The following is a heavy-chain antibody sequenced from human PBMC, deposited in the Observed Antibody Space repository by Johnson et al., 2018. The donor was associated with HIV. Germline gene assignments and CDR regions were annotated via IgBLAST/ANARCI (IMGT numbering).Heavy chain of an antibody. Sequence: VQLVESGGGVVQPGRSLRLSCAASGFTFSSYAMHWVRQAPGKGLEWVAVISYDGSNKYYADSAKGRFTISRDNSKNTLYLQMNSLRAEDTAVHYCAKVRYYDRDAFDIWGPGTLVTVSP. J-gene: IGHJ3*02. CDR3: AKVRYYDRDAFDI. V-gene: IGHV3-30-3*01. D-gene: IGHD3-22*01. CDR1: GFTFSSYA. CDR2: ISYDGSNK.